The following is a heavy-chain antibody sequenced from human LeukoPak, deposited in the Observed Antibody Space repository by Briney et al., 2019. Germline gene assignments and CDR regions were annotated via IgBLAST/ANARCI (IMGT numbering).Heavy chain of an antibody. CDR1: GFTFSTYR. CDR3: VRVTTTYYYDSGGYCDY. V-gene: IGHV3-21*01. CDR2: ISSTSSHI. Sequence: KPGGSLRLSCAASGFTFSTYRMNWVRQAPGKGLEWVSSISSTSSHIYHADSVKGRFTISRDNAKNSLHLQMNSLRADDSAVYYCVRVTTTYYYDSGGYCDYWGQGTLVTVSS. J-gene: IGHJ4*02. D-gene: IGHD3-22*01.